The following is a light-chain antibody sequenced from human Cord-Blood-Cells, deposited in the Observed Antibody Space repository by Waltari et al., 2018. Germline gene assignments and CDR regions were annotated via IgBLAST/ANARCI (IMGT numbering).Light chain of an antibody. V-gene: IGKV4-1*01. Sequence: IVMTQSPDSLAVYLGERATITCKSSQSVLYSSNNKNYLAWYQQKPGQPPKLLIFWASTRESGVPDRFSGSGSGTDFTLTISSLQAEDVAVYYCQQYYSTPLTFGGGTKVEIK. CDR2: WAS. CDR3: QQYYSTPLT. J-gene: IGKJ4*01. CDR1: QSVLYSSNNKNY.